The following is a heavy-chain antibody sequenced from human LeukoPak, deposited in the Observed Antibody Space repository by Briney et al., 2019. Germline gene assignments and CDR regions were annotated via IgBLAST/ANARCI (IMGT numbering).Heavy chain of an antibody. Sequence: GGSLRLSCAASGFTFSSYWMNWARQAPGKGLEWVSAISGSGGSTYYADSVKGRFTISRDNSKNTLYLQMNSLRAEDTAVYYCAKDRRGSYYFDYWGQGTLVTVSS. CDR1: GFTFSSYW. V-gene: IGHV3-23*01. D-gene: IGHD1-26*01. CDR3: AKDRRGSYYFDY. CDR2: ISGSGGST. J-gene: IGHJ4*02.